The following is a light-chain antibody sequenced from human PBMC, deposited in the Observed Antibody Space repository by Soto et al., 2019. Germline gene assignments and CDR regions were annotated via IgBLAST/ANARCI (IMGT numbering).Light chain of an antibody. Sequence: QSVLTQPPSASGTPGQRVTISCSGSSSNIGSNYVYSYQQLPGTAPKLLIYRNNQRPSGVPDRFSGSKSGTSASLAISGLRSEDEADYYCAAWDDSLSANYVFGTGTKLTVL. V-gene: IGLV1-47*01. CDR2: RNN. CDR3: AAWDDSLSANYV. CDR1: SSNIGSNY. J-gene: IGLJ1*01.